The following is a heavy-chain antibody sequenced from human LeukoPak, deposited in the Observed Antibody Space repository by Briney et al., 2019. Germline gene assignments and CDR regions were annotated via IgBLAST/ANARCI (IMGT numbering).Heavy chain of an antibody. CDR2: IIPIFGTA. V-gene: IGHV1-69*13. J-gene: IGHJ4*02. CDR3: ARGGEWHYYDSSGYYPFVY. Sequence: SVKVSCKASGGTFSSYAISWVRQAPGQGLEWMGGIIPIFGTANYAQKFQGRVTITADESTSTAYMELSSLRSEDTAVYYCARGGEWHYYDSSGYYPFVYWGQGTLVTVSS. D-gene: IGHD3-22*01. CDR1: GGTFSSYA.